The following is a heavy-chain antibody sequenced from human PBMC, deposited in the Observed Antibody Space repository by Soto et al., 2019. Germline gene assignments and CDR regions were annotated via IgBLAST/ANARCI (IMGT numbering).Heavy chain of an antibody. V-gene: IGHV3-48*02. J-gene: IGHJ4*02. CDR3: AGGSSNWAYYFDF. CDR1: GFTFSSYS. CDR2: ITSSGTTV. D-gene: IGHD6-13*01. Sequence: EVHLVESGGGLVQPGGSLRLSCAASGFTFSSYSLNWVRQAPGKGLEWVSYITSSGTTVYYADSGRGRFTISRDNAKNSLYLQMNSLGDDDTAVYYCAGGSSNWAYYFDFWGQGTLVTVSS.